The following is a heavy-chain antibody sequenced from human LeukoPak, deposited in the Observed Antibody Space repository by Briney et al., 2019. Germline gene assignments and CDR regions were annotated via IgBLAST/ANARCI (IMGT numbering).Heavy chain of an antibody. CDR1: GYTFTSYY. Sequence: ASVKVSCRASGYTFTSYYMHWVRQAPGQGLEWMGWISAYNGNTNYAQKLQGRVTMTTDTSTSTAYMELRSLRSDDTAVYYCATLDYDKARFDPWGQGTLVTVSS. V-gene: IGHV1-18*04. CDR3: ATLDYDKARFDP. J-gene: IGHJ5*02. CDR2: ISAYNGNT. D-gene: IGHD3-9*01.